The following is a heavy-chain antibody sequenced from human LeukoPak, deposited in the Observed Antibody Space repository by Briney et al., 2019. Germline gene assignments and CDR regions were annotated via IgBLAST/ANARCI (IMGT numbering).Heavy chain of an antibody. CDR3: AKSPSNFWNWDSGYFDY. J-gene: IGHJ4*02. V-gene: IGHV3-74*01. D-gene: IGHD1-7*01. Sequence: PGGSLRLSCAASGFTFSSYWMHWVRQAPGKGLVWVSRINSDGSSTSYADSVKGRFTISRDNAKNTLYLQMNSLRAEDTAVYYCAKSPSNFWNWDSGYFDYWGQGTLVTVSS. CDR1: GFTFSSYW. CDR2: INSDGSST.